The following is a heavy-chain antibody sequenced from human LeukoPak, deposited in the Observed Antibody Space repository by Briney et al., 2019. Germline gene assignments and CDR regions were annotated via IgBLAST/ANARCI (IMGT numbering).Heavy chain of an antibody. Sequence: PGGSLRVSCAASGFTFSSSAMSWVRQAPGKGLEWVSGIGGSGAGTYYAVSVKGRFTISRDNSKNTLYLQMNSLRAEDTAVYYCATTLHSGYYDLYWGQGTLVTVSS. CDR3: ATTLHSGYYDLY. CDR1: GFTFSSSA. D-gene: IGHD3-22*01. CDR2: IGGSGAGT. J-gene: IGHJ4*02. V-gene: IGHV3-23*01.